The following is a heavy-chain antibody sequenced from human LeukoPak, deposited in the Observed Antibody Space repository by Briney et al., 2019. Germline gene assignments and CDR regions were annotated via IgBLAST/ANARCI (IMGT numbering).Heavy chain of an antibody. CDR2: ISGSGGST. CDR3: AKGSGTSCYVQLDY. CDR1: GFTFSSYA. Sequence: GGSLRLSCAASGFTFSSYAMSWVRQAPGKGLEWVSVISGSGGSTYYANSVKGRFTISRDNSKNTLYLQMDSLRAEDTAVYYCAKGSGTSCYVQLDYWGQGTLVTVSS. D-gene: IGHD2-2*01. J-gene: IGHJ4*02. V-gene: IGHV3-23*01.